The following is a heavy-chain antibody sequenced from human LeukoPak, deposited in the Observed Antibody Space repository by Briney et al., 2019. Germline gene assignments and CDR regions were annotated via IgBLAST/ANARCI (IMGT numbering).Heavy chain of an antibody. CDR2: IYYSGST. V-gene: IGHV4-59*01. J-gene: IGHJ5*02. Sequence: RPSETLSLTCTVSGGSISSYYWSWIRQPPGKGLEWIRYIYYSGSTNCNPSLKSRVTISVDTSKNQFSLKLSSVTAADTAVYYCARVSVTGSWYWFDPWGQGTLVTVSS. CDR3: ARVSVTGSWYWFDP. D-gene: IGHD6-13*01. CDR1: GGSISSYY.